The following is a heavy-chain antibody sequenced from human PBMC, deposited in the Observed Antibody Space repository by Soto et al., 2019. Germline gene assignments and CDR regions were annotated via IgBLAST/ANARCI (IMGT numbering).Heavy chain of an antibody. CDR3: ARFFQYYYDSSGYYYPVYFDY. Sequence: AASVKVSCKTSGFIFSCSAVQWVRQAPGQRLEWMGWIGACNGNTNLAQKLQRRVTITTDTSTSTAYMELRSLRSDDTAVYYCARFFQYYYDSSGYYYPVYFDYWGQGTLVTVSS. V-gene: IGHV1-18*01. D-gene: IGHD3-22*01. J-gene: IGHJ4*02. CDR2: IGACNGNT. CDR1: GFIFSCSA.